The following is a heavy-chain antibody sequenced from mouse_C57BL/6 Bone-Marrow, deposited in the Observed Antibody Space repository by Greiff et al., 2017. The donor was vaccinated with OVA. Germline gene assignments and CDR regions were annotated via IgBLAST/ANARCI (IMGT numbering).Heavy chain of an antibody. CDR3: SIYYYGSRYLDV. CDR1: GYTFTDYN. D-gene: IGHD1-1*01. V-gene: IGHV1-18*01. Sequence: VQLQQSGPELVKPGASVKIPCKASGYTFTDYNMDWVKQSHGKSLEWIGDINPNNGGTIYNQKFKGKATLTVDKSSSTAYMELRSLTSEDTAVYYCSIYYYGSRYLDVWGTGTTVTVSS. CDR2: INPNNGGT. J-gene: IGHJ1*03.